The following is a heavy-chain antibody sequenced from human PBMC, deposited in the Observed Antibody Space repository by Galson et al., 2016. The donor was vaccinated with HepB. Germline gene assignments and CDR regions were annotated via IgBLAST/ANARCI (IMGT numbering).Heavy chain of an antibody. J-gene: IGHJ4*02. CDR3: ARQEVAVAGPFDY. CDR2: IYPGDSDT. D-gene: IGHD6-19*01. Sequence: QSGAEVKKPGESLKISCKGSGYSFSSNWIGWVRQMPGKGLEWMGIIYPGDSDTRYSPSFQGQVTISADKSITTAYLQWSSLKASDTAMYYCARQEVAVAGPFDYWGRGTLVTVSS. V-gene: IGHV5-51*01. CDR1: GYSFSSNW.